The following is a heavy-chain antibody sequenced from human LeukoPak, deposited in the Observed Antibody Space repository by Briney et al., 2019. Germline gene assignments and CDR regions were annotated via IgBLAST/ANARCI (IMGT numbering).Heavy chain of an antibody. D-gene: IGHD5-24*01. J-gene: IGHJ4*02. V-gene: IGHV4-59*01. CDR2: IYYSGST. CDR3: VLMATITSMDY. Sequence: PSETLSLTCTVSGGSISSYYWSWIRQPPGKGLEWIGYIYYSGSTNYNPSLKSRATITVDTSKNQFSLKLSSVTAADTAVYYCVLMATITSMDYWGQGTLVTVSS. CDR1: GGSISSYY.